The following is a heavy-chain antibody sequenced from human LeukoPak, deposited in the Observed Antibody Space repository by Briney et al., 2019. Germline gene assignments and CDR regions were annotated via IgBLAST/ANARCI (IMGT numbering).Heavy chain of an antibody. Sequence: PGGSLRLSCAASGFTFSSYWMSWVRQPPGKGREWVGNIKQDGSEKYYVDSVKGRFTISRDNAKNSLYLQMNSLRAEDTAVYYCARGATYYDFWSGYDYYYYYYMDVWGKGTTVTVSS. CDR1: GFTFSSYW. V-gene: IGHV3-7*01. J-gene: IGHJ6*03. CDR2: IKQDGSEK. D-gene: IGHD3-3*01. CDR3: ARGATYYDFWSGYDYYYYYYMDV.